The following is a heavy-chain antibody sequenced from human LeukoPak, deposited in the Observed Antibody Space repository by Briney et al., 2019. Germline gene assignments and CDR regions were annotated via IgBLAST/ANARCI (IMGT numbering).Heavy chain of an antibody. J-gene: IGHJ4*02. CDR3: ARAEVYYYDSSGYFSFDY. CDR2: INSDGSST. Sequence: GGSLRLSCAASGFTFSSYWMHWVRQAPGKGLVWVSRINSDGSSTSYADSVKGRFTISRDNAKNTLYLQMNSLRAEDTAVYYCARAEVYYYDSSGYFSFDYWGQGTLVTVSS. CDR1: GFTFSSYW. V-gene: IGHV3-74*01. D-gene: IGHD3-22*01.